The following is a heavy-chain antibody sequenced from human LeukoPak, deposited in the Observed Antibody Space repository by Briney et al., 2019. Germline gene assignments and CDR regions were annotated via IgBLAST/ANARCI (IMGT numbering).Heavy chain of an antibody. Sequence: ASVRVSCKASGYTFTDYYMHLVRQAPGQGLEWMGWINPNSGGTKYEQKFQGRVTMTRDTSISTVYMELSRLRFDDTAVYYCARGSERCSSTSCPNKPFDYWGQGTLVTVSS. CDR1: GYTFTDYY. D-gene: IGHD2-2*01. V-gene: IGHV1-2*02. CDR2: INPNSGGT. CDR3: ARGSERCSSTSCPNKPFDY. J-gene: IGHJ4*02.